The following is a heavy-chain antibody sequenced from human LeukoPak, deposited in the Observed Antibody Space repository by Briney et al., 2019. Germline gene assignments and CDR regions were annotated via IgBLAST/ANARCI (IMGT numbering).Heavy chain of an antibody. D-gene: IGHD3-22*01. Sequence: SETLSLTCTVSGASISSSYCTWIRQPPGKGLKWIGRISTVGSTTYNPSFKSRVTMSLVTSKNQFSLNLTSVTAADTAVYYCARDQTYYVSSGYYYVTYFQHWGQGILVTVSS. J-gene: IGHJ1*01. CDR1: GASISSSY. CDR3: ARDQTYYVSSGYYYVTYFQH. CDR2: ISTVGST. V-gene: IGHV4-4*07.